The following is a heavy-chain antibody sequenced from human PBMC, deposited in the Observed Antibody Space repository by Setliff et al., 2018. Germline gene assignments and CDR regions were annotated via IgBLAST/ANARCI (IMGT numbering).Heavy chain of an antibody. Sequence: AASVKVSCKASGYTFTGYYMYWVRQAPGQGLEWMGRINPSSGATIYAQKFQGRVTMTNDTSISTAYMELGRLRSDDTAVYFCARDGGGDSDAFDIWGQGTMVTVSS. V-gene: IGHV1-2*06. CDR1: GYTFTGYY. D-gene: IGHD3-16*01. J-gene: IGHJ3*02. CDR2: INPSSGAT. CDR3: ARDGGGDSDAFDI.